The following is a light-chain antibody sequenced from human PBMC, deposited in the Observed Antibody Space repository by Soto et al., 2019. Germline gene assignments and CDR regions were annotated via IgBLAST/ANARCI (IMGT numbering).Light chain of an antibody. V-gene: IGKV3-20*01. J-gene: IGKJ2*01. Sequence: EIVLTQSPGTLSLSPGEGATLSCRASQSIGGNFLAWYQQRRGQAPRLLIHGASNRATGIPDRFSGSGSGTDFTLTITRLEPEDFAVYYCQHYSDWPPYTFGQGTSLEIK. CDR1: QSIGGNF. CDR2: GAS. CDR3: QHYSDWPPYT.